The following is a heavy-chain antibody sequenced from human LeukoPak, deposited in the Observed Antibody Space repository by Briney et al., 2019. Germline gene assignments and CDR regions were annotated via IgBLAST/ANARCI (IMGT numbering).Heavy chain of an antibody. V-gene: IGHV4-39*01. Sequence: PSETLSLTCTVSGGSISSSSYYWGWIRQPPGKGLEWIGSIYYSGSTYYNPSLKSRVTISVDTSKNQFSLKLSSVIAADTAVYYRARVSRWELLVDYWGQGTLVTVSS. CDR3: ARVSRWELLVDY. CDR2: IYYSGST. J-gene: IGHJ4*02. CDR1: GGSISSSSYY. D-gene: IGHD1-26*01.